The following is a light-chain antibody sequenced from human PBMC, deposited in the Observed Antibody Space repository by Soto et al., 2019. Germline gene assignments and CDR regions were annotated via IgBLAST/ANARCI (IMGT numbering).Light chain of an antibody. Sequence: EILFTQSPATLSLSPGERATLSCRASQSVTSYLAWYQQKPGQAPRLLIYDASNRATGIPPRFSGSGSGTDFTLTISSXEPEDFAVYYCQQRYNWPLTFGGGTKVDIK. CDR2: DAS. J-gene: IGKJ4*01. V-gene: IGKV3-11*01. CDR1: QSVTSY. CDR3: QQRYNWPLT.